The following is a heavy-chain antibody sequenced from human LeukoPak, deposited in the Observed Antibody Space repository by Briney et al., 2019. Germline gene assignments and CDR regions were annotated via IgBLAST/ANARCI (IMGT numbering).Heavy chain of an antibody. CDR2: INAGNGNT. CDR1: GYTFTSYA. D-gene: IGHD6-19*01. V-gene: IGHV1-3*01. Sequence: GASVKVSCKASGYTFTSYAMHWVRQAPGQRLEWMGWINAGNGNTKYSQKFQGRVTITRDTSASTAYMELSSLRSEDTAVYYCARDLRIAVAGRPAYWGQGTLVTVSS. CDR3: ARDLRIAVAGRPAY. J-gene: IGHJ4*02.